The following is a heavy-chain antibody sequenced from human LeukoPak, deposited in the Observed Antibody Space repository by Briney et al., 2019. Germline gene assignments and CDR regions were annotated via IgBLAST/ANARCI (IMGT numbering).Heavy chain of an antibody. CDR1: GYTFTSYG. V-gene: IGHV1-18*01. CDR2: ISAYNGKT. J-gene: IGHJ6*02. D-gene: IGHD1-26*01. CDR3: ARAGVGDHRVYYYYGMYV. Sequence: ASVKVSCKASGYTFTSYGISWVRQAPGQGLEWMGWISAYNGKTNYAQKLQGRVTMTTDTSTSTAYMELRSLRSDDTAVYYCARAGVGDHRVYYYYGMYVSGQGTTVTVSS.